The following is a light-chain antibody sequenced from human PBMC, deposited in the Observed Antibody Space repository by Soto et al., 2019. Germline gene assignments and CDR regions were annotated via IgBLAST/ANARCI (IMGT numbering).Light chain of an antibody. CDR2: SAS. CDR1: QGIGND. V-gene: IGKV1-17*01. Sequence: DIQMTQFPSSLSASVGDRVTITCRASQGIGNDLGWYQHKPGKAPKRLIFSASTLDSGVPSRFSGGGFGTEFTLTISSLQPEDFATYYCLHHCNYPLTLGGGTKVEIK. CDR3: LHHCNYPLT. J-gene: IGKJ4*01.